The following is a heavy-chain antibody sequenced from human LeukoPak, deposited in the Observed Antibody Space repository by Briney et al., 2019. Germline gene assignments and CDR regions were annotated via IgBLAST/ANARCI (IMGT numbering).Heavy chain of an antibody. J-gene: IGHJ4*02. CDR3: ATYYYDSSGSDY. CDR2: ISGSGGST. D-gene: IGHD3-22*01. CDR1: GFTFSSYA. Sequence: GXXLRLSCAASGFTFSSYAMSWVRQAPGKGVEWGSAISGSGGSTYYADYGKGRFTISREKTKNTLYLQMNSLRAEDTAVYYCATYYYDSSGSDYWGQGTLVTVSS. V-gene: IGHV3-23*01.